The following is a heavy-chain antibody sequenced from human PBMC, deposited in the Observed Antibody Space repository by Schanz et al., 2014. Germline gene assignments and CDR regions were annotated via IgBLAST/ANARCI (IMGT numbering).Heavy chain of an antibody. CDR1: RSTFSSYT. D-gene: IGHD2-2*01. V-gene: IGHV1-69*02. CDR2: LIPILDVG. Sequence: VPLVQSGAEVKKPGSSLKVSCKASRSTFSSYTISWVRQARGQGLEWVGRLIPILDVGNYAQQFQGRVTFTADKCTSTAYMELSSLRYEDTSLYYCARGTMPGTFDIWGQGTMVTVSS. CDR3: ARGTMPGTFDI. J-gene: IGHJ3*02.